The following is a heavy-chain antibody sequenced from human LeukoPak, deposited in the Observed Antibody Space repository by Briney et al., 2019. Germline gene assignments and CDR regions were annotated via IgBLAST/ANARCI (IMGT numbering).Heavy chain of an antibody. V-gene: IGHV1-69*13. CDR1: GGTFSSYA. CDR2: IIPIFGTA. CDR3: ATPWDCSGGSCYFGY. J-gene: IGHJ4*02. Sequence: SVKVSCKASGGTFSSYAISWVRQAPGQGLEWVGGIIPIFGTANYAQKFQGRVTITADESTSTAYMELSSLRSEDTAVYYCATPWDCSGGSCYFGYWGQGTLVTVSS. D-gene: IGHD2-15*01.